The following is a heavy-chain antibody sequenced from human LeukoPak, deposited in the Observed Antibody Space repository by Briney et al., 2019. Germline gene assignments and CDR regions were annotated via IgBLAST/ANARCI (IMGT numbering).Heavy chain of an antibody. D-gene: IGHD1-26*01. V-gene: IGHV3-33*03. J-gene: IGHJ4*02. CDR1: GFTFSSYG. CDR3: AKGGGSSNYDY. CDR2: IWYDGSNK. Sequence: HSGGSLRLSCAASGFTFSSYGMHWVRQAPGKGLEWVAVIWYDGSNKYYADSVKGRFTISRDNSKNSLYLQMNSLRTEDTALYYCAKGGGSSNYDYWGQGTLVTVSS.